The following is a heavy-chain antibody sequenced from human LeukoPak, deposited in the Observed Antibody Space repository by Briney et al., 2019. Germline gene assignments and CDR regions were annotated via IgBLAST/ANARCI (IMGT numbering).Heavy chain of an antibody. CDR1: GYSISSGYY. D-gene: IGHD3-3*01. CDR3: TQVGDFWSGPPHYYMDV. CDR2: IYHSGPT. V-gene: IGHV4-38-2*02. Sequence: SETLSLTGTVSGYSISSGYYWGWIRQPPVKGLEWIGSIYHSGPTDYNPSLKSRVTMSVDTSKNQFSLRLTSVTAADTAAYYCTQVGDFWSGPPHYYMDVWGTGTTVTVSS. J-gene: IGHJ6*03.